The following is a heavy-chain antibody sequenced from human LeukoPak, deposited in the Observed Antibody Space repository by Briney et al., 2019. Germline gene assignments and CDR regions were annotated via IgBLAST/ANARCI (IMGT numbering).Heavy chain of an antibody. CDR1: GGSISSSSYY. V-gene: IGHV4-39*01. CDR3: ARRTEYSGSYLVDY. J-gene: IGHJ4*02. D-gene: IGHD1-26*01. Sequence: SETLSLTCTVSGGSISSSSYYWGWIRQPPGTGLEWIGSIYYSGSTYYNPSLKSRVTISVDTSKNQFSLKLSSVTAADTAVYYCARRTEYSGSYLVDYWGQGTLVTVSS. CDR2: IYYSGST.